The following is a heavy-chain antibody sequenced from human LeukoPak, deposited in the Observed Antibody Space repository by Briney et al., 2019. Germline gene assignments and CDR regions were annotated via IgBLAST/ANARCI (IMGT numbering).Heavy chain of an antibody. D-gene: IGHD2-15*01. CDR3: ARGLGYRSGGSCYDNWFDP. J-gene: IGHJ5*02. CDR2: IYYSGST. V-gene: IGHV4-31*03. Sequence: SETLSLTCTVSGGSISSGGYYWSWIRQHPGKGLEWIGYIYYSGSTYYNPSLKSRVTISVDTSKNQFSLKLSSVTAADTAVYYCARGLGYRSGGSCYDNWFDPWGQGTLVTVSS. CDR1: GGSISSGGYY.